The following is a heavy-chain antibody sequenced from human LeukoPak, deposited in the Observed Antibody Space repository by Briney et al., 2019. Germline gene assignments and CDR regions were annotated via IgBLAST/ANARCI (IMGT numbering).Heavy chain of an antibody. J-gene: IGHJ4*02. CDR3: ARFVRGTYSFDY. CDR1: GGSISSYY. V-gene: IGHV4-59*08. CDR2: IYYSGST. D-gene: IGHD3-16*01. Sequence: SETLSLTCTVSGGSISSYYWSWIRQPPGKGLEWIGDIYYSGSTNYNPSLKSRVTISVDTSKNQFSLKLSSVTAADTAVYYCARFVRGTYSFDYWGQGTLVTVS.